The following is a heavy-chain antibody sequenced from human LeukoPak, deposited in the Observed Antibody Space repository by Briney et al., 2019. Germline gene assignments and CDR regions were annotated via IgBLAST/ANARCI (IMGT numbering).Heavy chain of an antibody. V-gene: IGHV3-43*02. D-gene: IGHD5/OR15-5a*01. Sequence: GGSLRLSCVASGFTFSSSSMSWVRQAPGKGLEWVSLTSGDGITTYFADSVKGRFTISRDNSKSSLFLQMNSLRTEDTALYYCARDHVYGGADYWGQGTLVTVSS. CDR3: ARDHVYGGADY. CDR1: GFTFSSSS. J-gene: IGHJ4*02. CDR2: TSGDGITT.